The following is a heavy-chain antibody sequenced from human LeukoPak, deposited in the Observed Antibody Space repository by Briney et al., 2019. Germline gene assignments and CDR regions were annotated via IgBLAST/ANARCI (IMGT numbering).Heavy chain of an antibody. Sequence: SETLSLTCTVSGGSISSGSYYWSWIRQPAGKGLEWIGRIYTSGSTNYNPSLKSRVTISVDTSKNRFSLKLSSVTAADTAVYYCARGDGGPNPFDYWGQGALVTVSS. D-gene: IGHD4-23*01. CDR2: IYTSGST. CDR1: GGSISSGSYY. CDR3: ARGDGGPNPFDY. J-gene: IGHJ4*02. V-gene: IGHV4-61*02.